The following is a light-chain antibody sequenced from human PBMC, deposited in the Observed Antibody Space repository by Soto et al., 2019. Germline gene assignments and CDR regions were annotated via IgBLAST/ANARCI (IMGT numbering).Light chain of an antibody. J-gene: IGKJ2*01. V-gene: IGKV1-5*03. Sequence: DIQMTQSPSTLSASVGDRVTITCRASQSISTWLAWYQQKPGKAPKVLIYKAYSLETGVPPRFSGSGSGTEFNLTISSLQPGDFATYYCQQYDSYPYTFGQGTKLEIK. CDR3: QQYDSYPYT. CDR2: KAY. CDR1: QSISTW.